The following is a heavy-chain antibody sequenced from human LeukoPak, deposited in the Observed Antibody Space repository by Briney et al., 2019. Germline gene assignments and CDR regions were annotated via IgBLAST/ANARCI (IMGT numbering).Heavy chain of an antibody. CDR1: GFTFSSYW. CDR2: IKQDGSEK. Sequence: GGSLRLSCAASGFTFSSYWMSWVRQAPGKGLEWVANIKQDGSEKYYVDSVKGRFTISRDNAKNSLYLQMNSLRAEDTAVYFCARGPRERSYYYYMDVWGKGTTVTVSS. CDR3: ARGPRERSYYYYMDV. V-gene: IGHV3-7*01. J-gene: IGHJ6*03. D-gene: IGHD1-1*01.